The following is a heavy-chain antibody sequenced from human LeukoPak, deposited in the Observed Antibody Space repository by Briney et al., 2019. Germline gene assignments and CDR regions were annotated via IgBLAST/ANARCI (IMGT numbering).Heavy chain of an antibody. V-gene: IGHV3-53*01. J-gene: IGHJ5*02. Sequence: PGGSLRLSCAASGFTVSSNYMSWVRQAPGKGLEWVSVIYSGLTTYYADSVEGRFTISRDNPKNTVYLQMNSLRVEDTAVYYCAGDSPFDPWGQGTLVTVSS. CDR3: AGDSPFDP. CDR2: IYSGLTT. CDR1: GFTVSSNY.